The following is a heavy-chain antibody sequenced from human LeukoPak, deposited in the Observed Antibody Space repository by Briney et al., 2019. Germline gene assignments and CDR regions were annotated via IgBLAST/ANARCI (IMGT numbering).Heavy chain of an antibody. J-gene: IGHJ4*02. Sequence: SETLSLTCTVSGGSISSYYWSWIRQPPGKGLEWIGYIYYSGSTNYNPSLKSRVTISVDTSKNQFSLKLSSVTAADTAVYYCARVRNHYDFWSGPLFDYWGQGTLVTVSS. D-gene: IGHD3-3*01. V-gene: IGHV4-59*01. CDR1: GGSISSYY. CDR3: ARVRNHYDFWSGPLFDY. CDR2: IYYSGST.